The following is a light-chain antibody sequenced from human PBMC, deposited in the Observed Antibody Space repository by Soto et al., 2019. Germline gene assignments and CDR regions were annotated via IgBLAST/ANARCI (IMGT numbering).Light chain of an antibody. V-gene: IGKV3-15*01. J-gene: IGKJ4*01. CDR2: GAS. Sequence: EMVLTQSPVTLSVSPGEGATLSCRASQSVGSSLAWYQQKPGQPPRILIFGASTRVTGVPARFSGSGSGTDFTLTISSLQPEDFATYYCQQLNSYPLTFGGGTKVDIK. CDR1: QSVGSS. CDR3: QQLNSYPLT.